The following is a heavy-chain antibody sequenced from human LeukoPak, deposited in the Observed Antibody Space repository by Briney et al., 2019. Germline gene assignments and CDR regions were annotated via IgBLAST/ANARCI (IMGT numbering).Heavy chain of an antibody. V-gene: IGHV3-23*01. CDR1: GFTFRSYA. J-gene: IGHJ4*02. Sequence: GGSLRLSCAASGFTFRSYAMSWVRQAPGKGLEWVSSISGGGGTTYYADSVKGRFTIPRDNSRNTLYLQMNSLRAEDTAVYYCAKAGDCTNGVCSNFDYWGQGTQVTVSS. D-gene: IGHD2-8*01. CDR2: ISGGGGTT. CDR3: AKAGDCTNGVCSNFDY.